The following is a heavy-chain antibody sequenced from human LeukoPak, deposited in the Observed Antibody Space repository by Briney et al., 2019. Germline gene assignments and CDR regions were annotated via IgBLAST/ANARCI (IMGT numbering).Heavy chain of an antibody. CDR2: NHIAST. CDR3: ARGGITMVRGVIITYDY. V-gene: IGHV4-34*01. Sequence: NHIASTNYNPSLKSRVTISVETSKNQFSLKLSSVTAADTAVYYCARGGITMVRGVIITYDYWGQGTLVTVSS. J-gene: IGHJ4*02. D-gene: IGHD3-10*01.